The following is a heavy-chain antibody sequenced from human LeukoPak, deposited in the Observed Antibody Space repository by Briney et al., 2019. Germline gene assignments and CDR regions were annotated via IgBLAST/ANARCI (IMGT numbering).Heavy chain of an antibody. CDR2: INPSGGST. CDR1: GDTFTSYY. V-gene: IGHV1-46*01. CDR3: ARDWVYSWFGELADY. D-gene: IGHD3-10*01. Sequence: ASVKVSCKASGDTFTSYYMHWVRQAPGQGLEWMGVINPSGGSTSYAQKFQGRVTTTRDTSTSTVYMELSSLRSEDTAVYYCARDWVYSWFGELADYWGQGTLVTVSS. J-gene: IGHJ4*02.